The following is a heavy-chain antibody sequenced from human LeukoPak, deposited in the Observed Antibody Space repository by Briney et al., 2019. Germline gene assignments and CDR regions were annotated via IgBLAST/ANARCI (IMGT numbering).Heavy chain of an antibody. Sequence: ASVKVSCKVSGYTFSDYYMHWVRQAPGKGLEWMGLVDPEDGETIYADKFQGRVTISADTSISTAYMELSRLRSDDTAVYYCATYSSSWYPLYYFDYWGQGTLVTVSS. CDR3: ATYSSSWYPLYYFDY. V-gene: IGHV1-69-2*01. CDR2: VDPEDGET. D-gene: IGHD6-13*01. CDR1: GYTFSDYY. J-gene: IGHJ4*02.